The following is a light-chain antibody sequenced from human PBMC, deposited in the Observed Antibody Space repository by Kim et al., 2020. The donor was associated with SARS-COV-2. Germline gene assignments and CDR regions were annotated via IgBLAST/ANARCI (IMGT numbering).Light chain of an antibody. J-gene: IGKJ4*01. V-gene: IGKV1-9*01. Sequence: QLNQSPSSLSASVGDRVTITCRTSQYISNYLAWYQQKPGKAPKLLIFSASTLQTGVPSRFSGSESGADFTLTISSLQPDDLATYYRQQLSTYPFTFGGGTKVEIK. CDR1: QYISNY. CDR2: SAS. CDR3: QQLSTYPFT.